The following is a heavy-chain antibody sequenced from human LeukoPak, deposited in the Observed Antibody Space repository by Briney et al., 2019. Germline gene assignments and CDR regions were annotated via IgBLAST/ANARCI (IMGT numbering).Heavy chain of an antibody. J-gene: IGHJ5*02. V-gene: IGHV4-59*01. Sequence: PSETLSLTCTVSGGSISSYYWSWIWQPPGKGLEWIGYIYYSGSTNYNPSLRSRVTISVDTSKNQFSLKLSSVTAADTAVYYCARDAPLDSGSYYFDPWGQGTLVTVSS. CDR1: GGSISSYY. CDR2: IYYSGST. CDR3: ARDAPLDSGSYYFDP. D-gene: IGHD3-10*01.